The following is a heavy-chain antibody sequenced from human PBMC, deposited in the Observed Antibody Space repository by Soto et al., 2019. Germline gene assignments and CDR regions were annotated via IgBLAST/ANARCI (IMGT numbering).Heavy chain of an antibody. D-gene: IGHD3-3*01. J-gene: IGHJ3*02. Sequence: ASVKVSCKAYGYTVTSYAIHWVRQTPGQRLEWMGWINAGNGNTKYSQKFQGRVTITRDISASTAYMELSSLRPEDTAVYYCARVKSRPYDFWSGPGRHDAFDIWGQGTMVTVSS. V-gene: IGHV1-3*01. CDR2: INAGNGNT. CDR3: ARVKSRPYDFWSGPGRHDAFDI. CDR1: GYTVTSYA.